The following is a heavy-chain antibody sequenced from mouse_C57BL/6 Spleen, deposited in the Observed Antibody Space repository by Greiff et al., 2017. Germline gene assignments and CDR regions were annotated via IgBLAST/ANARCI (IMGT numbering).Heavy chain of an antibody. V-gene: IGHV1-7*01. CDR1: GYTFTSYW. CDR2: INPSSGYT. CDR3: ARSNYGNYPDY. Sequence: QVHVKQSGAELAKPGASVKLSCKASGYTFTSYWMHWVKQRPGQGLEWIGYINPSSGYTKYNQKFKDKATLTADKSSSTAYMQLSSLTYEDSAVYYCARSNYGNYPDYWGQGTTLTVSS. J-gene: IGHJ2*01. D-gene: IGHD2-1*01.